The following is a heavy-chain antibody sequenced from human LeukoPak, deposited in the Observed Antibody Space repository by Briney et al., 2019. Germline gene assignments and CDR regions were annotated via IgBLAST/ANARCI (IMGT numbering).Heavy chain of an antibody. CDR1: GFTFTTYW. CDR2: IKRDGSVK. V-gene: IGHV3-7*01. D-gene: IGHD3-3*01. J-gene: IGHJ4*02. CDR3: ARSANHYTFWSGPDY. Sequence: GGSLRLSCAASGFTFTTYWMAWVRQAPGKGLEWVANIKRDGSVKYYVDSVKDRFTISRDNAKNSLYLQMNSLRAEDTAVYYCARSANHYTFWSGPDYWGQGTLVTVSS.